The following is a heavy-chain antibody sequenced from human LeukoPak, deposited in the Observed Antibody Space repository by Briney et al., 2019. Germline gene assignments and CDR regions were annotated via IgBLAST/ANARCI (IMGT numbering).Heavy chain of an antibody. CDR3: ARVPDIYCPSTSCVDY. Sequence: ASVTVSCKASGYAFTGFYIHWVRQAPGQGLEWMGRLNPNSGGTIHAQKFQGRVTITRDTSISTAYMELSGLRSDDTAVYYCARVPDIYCPSTSCVDYWGQGTLVTASS. V-gene: IGHV1-2*06. J-gene: IGHJ4*02. CDR1: GYAFTGFY. CDR2: LNPNSGGT. D-gene: IGHD2-2*01.